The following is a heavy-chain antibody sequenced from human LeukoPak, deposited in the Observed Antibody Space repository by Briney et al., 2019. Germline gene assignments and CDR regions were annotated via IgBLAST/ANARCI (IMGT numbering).Heavy chain of an antibody. CDR1: GGSISSYY. Sequence: SETLSLTCTVSGGSISSYYWSWIRQPPGKGLEWIGYIYYSGSTNYNPSLKSRVTISVDTSKNQFSLKLSYVTAADTAVYYCARMIYCSSTSCYRSSAFDIWGQGTMVTVSS. D-gene: IGHD2-2*02. CDR3: ARMIYCSSTSCYRSSAFDI. V-gene: IGHV4-59*01. J-gene: IGHJ3*02. CDR2: IYYSGST.